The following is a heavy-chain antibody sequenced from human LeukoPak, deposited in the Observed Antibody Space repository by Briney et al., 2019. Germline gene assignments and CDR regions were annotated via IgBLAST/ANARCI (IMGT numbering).Heavy chain of an antibody. CDR1: GFTFDDYG. Sequence: GSLRLSCAASGFTFDDYGMSWVRQAPGKGLEWVSGINWNGGSTGYADSVKGRFTISRDNAKNSLYLQMNSLRAEDTAVYYCAQWLVYYFDYWGQGTLVTVSS. V-gene: IGHV3-20*04. J-gene: IGHJ4*02. D-gene: IGHD6-19*01. CDR2: INWNGGST. CDR3: AQWLVYYFDY.